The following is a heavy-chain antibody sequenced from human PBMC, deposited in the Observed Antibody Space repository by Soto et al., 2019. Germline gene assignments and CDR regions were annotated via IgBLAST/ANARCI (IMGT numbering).Heavy chain of an antibody. D-gene: IGHD2-2*02. CDR3: AKTLGPSAIHPFS. J-gene: IGHJ5*02. CDR2: IYSSGGT. V-gene: IGHV3-23*01. Sequence: PGGSLILSCAASGFTFSSYSMTWVRQAPGKGLEWVSAIYSSGGTYYADSVKGRFTISRDDSKNTLYLQMNILRAEDTAVYYCAKTLGPSAIHPFSWGQGTLVTVSS. CDR1: GFTFSSYS.